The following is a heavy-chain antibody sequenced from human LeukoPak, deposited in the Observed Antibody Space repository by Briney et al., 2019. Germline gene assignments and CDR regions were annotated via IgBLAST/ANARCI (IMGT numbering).Heavy chain of an antibody. CDR2: IKTDGSIT. V-gene: IGHV3-74*01. Sequence: GGSLRLSCAASGFTFSSYWMHWVRQAPGNGLEWVSRIKTDGSITIYADSVKGRFTISRDNAKNTLFLQINSLKVDDTAVYYCATGGNYYFDYWGQGTLVTVSS. CDR1: GFTFSSYW. D-gene: IGHD4-23*01. CDR3: ATGGNYYFDY. J-gene: IGHJ4*02.